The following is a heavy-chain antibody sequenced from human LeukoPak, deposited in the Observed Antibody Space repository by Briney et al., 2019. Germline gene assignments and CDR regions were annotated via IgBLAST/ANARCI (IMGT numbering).Heavy chain of an antibody. CDR3: ARVEMATQGAFDI. Sequence: QAGGSLRLSCVASGFSFSGYSLNWVRQAPGRGLEWISYISSSSGSIYYADSVNGRFSISRDNAKNSLYLQMNSLKDEDTAIYYCARVEMATQGAFDIWGQRTMVTVSS. CDR2: ISSSSGSI. V-gene: IGHV3-48*02. D-gene: IGHD5-24*01. CDR1: GFSFSGYS. J-gene: IGHJ3*02.